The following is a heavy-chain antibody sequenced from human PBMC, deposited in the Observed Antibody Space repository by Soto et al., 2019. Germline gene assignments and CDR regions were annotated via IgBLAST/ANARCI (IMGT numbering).Heavy chain of an antibody. D-gene: IGHD6-13*01. CDR3: ARGLTGISWYHFDPYNWFDP. Sequence: PSETLSLTCAVYGGSFSGYYWSWIRQPPGKGLEWIGEINHSGSTNYNPSLKSRVTISVDTSKNQFSLKLSSVTAADTAVYYCARGLTGISWYHFDPYNWFDPWGQGTLVTSPQ. CDR2: INHSGST. CDR1: GGSFSGYY. V-gene: IGHV4-34*01. J-gene: IGHJ5*02.